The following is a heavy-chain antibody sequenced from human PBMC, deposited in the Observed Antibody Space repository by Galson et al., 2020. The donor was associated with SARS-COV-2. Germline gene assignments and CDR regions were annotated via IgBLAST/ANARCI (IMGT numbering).Heavy chain of an antibody. Sequence: SETLSLTCSVSGGSISSGGYYWSWIRQHPGKDLEWIGYSYNSGDTYYKPSLRSRVAISVDTSKNQFSLKMISVTAADTAVYYCARSYDSNHYYGSPFDYWGQGTLVTVSS. V-gene: IGHV4-31*03. J-gene: IGHJ4*02. CDR2: SYNSGDT. D-gene: IGHD3-22*01. CDR1: GGSISSGGYY. CDR3: ARSYDSNHYYGSPFDY.